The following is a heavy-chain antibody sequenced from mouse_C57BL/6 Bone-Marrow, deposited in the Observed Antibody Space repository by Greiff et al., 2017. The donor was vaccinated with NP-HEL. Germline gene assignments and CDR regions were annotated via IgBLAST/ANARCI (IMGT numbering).Heavy chain of an antibody. D-gene: IGHD2-10*01. CDR3: ARDLLGWYAMDY. CDR1: GYTFTSYW. J-gene: IGHJ4*01. CDR2: IDPSDSYT. Sequence: QVQLQQPGAELVMPGASVKLSCKASGYTFTSYWMHWVKQRPGQGLEWIGEIDPSDSYTNYNQKFKGKSTLTVDKSSSTAYMQLSSLTSEDSAVYYCARDLLGWYAMDYWGQGTSVTVSA. V-gene: IGHV1-69*01.